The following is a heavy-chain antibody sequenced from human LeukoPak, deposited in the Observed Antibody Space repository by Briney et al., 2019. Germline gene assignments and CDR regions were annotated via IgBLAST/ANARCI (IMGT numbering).Heavy chain of an antibody. CDR1: GDTVSNNSAT. V-gene: IGHV6-1*01. CDR2: TYYRSKWYG. Sequence: SQTLPLTCAISGDTVSNNSATWNWIRQTPSRGLEWLGRTYYRSKWYGHYAVSVKSRININADTSKNQFSLQLNSVTPEDTAVYYCARGPGTLASWGQGTLVTVSS. CDR3: ARGPGTLAS. J-gene: IGHJ4*02.